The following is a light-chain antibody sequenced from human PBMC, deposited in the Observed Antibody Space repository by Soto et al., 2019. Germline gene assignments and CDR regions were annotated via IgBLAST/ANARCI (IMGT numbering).Light chain of an antibody. CDR2: GAS. V-gene: IGKV3-20*01. CDR3: QQYGSSPRT. Sequence: ETEFTQSAVTLSLSPGETATLSSSASQSVSRSYLAWYQQQPGQAPRLRHYGASSRATGIPDRFSGSESGTDFTLTISALEPEDYAVYYCQQYGSSPRTFGQVTKVDIK. CDR1: QSVSRSY. J-gene: IGKJ1*01.